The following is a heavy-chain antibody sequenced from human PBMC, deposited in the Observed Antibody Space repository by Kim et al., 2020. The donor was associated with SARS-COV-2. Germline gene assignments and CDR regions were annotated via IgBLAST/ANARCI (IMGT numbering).Heavy chain of an antibody. V-gene: IGHV4-59*13. J-gene: IGHJ6*02. CDR1: GGSISSYY. CDR2: IYYSGST. CDR3: ARGDRYCSGGSCYSGGMDV. D-gene: IGHD2-15*01. Sequence: SETLSLTCTVSGGSISSYYWSWIRQPPGKGLEWIGYIYYSGSTNYNPSLKSRVTISVNTSKNQFSLKLSSVTAADTAVYYCARGDRYCSGGSCYSGGMDVWGQGTTVTVSS.